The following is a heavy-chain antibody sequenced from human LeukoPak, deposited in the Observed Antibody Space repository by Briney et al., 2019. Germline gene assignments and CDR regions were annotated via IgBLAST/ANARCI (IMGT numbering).Heavy chain of an antibody. CDR1: GFTFSSYG. CDR2: IWHDGSNK. Sequence: GGSLRLSGAASGFTFSSYGMHWVRQAPGKGREWVAVIWHDGSNKYYADSVKGRFTISRDNSKNTLYLQMNSLRAEDTAVYYCARDPLGYCSSTSCHDAFDIWGQGTMVTVSS. J-gene: IGHJ3*02. CDR3: ARDPLGYCSSTSCHDAFDI. D-gene: IGHD2-2*01. V-gene: IGHV3-33*01.